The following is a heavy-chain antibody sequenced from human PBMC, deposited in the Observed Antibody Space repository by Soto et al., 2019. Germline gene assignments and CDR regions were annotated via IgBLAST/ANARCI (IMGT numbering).Heavy chain of an antibody. CDR1: GYTFISYS. V-gene: IGHV1-18*04. Sequence: QVQLVQSGGEVKKPGASVNISCKATGYTFISYSITWGRQAPGQGLEWMGWISTYNGNTKYAQSLQGRVTLTRDTTTNTAFMEIRGLSSEETAICYCAREGAHSTGWYDYFDQWGQGTLV. J-gene: IGHJ4*02. CDR2: ISTYNGNT. D-gene: IGHD6-13*01. CDR3: AREGAHSTGWYDYFDQ.